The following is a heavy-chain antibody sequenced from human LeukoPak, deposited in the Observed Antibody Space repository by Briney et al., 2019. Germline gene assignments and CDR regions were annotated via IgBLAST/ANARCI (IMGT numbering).Heavy chain of an antibody. J-gene: IGHJ3*02. V-gene: IGHV3-7*05. Sequence: GGSLRLSCAASGFTFSSYWMSWVRQAPGKGLEWVANIKQDGSEKYYVDSVKGRFTISRGNSKNMLYLQMNSLRVEDTAVYYCSRVEPQFDAFDIWGQGTMVTVSS. CDR1: GFTFSSYW. CDR2: IKQDGSEK. D-gene: IGHD1-14*01. CDR3: SRVEPQFDAFDI.